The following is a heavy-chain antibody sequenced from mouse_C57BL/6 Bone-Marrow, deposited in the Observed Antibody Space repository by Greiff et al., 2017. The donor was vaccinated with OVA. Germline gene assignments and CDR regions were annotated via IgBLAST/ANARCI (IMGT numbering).Heavy chain of an antibody. CDR2: IGPGSGST. Sequence: VKLQQSGAELVKPGASVKISCKASGYTFTDYYINWVKQRPGQGLEWIGKIGPGSGSTYYNEKFKGKATLTADKSSSTAYMQLSSLTSEDSAVYFCARSEYYGSSYRAMDYWGQGTSVTVSS. V-gene: IGHV1-77*01. CDR3: ARSEYYGSSYRAMDY. D-gene: IGHD1-1*01. CDR1: GYTFTDYY. J-gene: IGHJ4*01.